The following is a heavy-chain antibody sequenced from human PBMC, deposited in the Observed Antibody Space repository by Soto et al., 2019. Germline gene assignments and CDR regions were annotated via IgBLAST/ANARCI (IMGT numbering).Heavy chain of an antibody. CDR3: ARGSWDDVSGHYYMDV. CDR1: GDSVSSNSAG. J-gene: IGHJ6*03. V-gene: IGHV6-1*01. Sequence: QVQLQLSGPGLVTPSQTLSLTCAISGDSVSSNSAGWNWIRQTPSRGLEWLGRTYYRSKWYFNHAVSVESRITINPDTSKNQFSLQLSSVTPDDTAVYYCARGSWDDVSGHYYMDVWGKGTTVTVSS. D-gene: IGHD1-1*01. CDR2: TYYRSKWYF.